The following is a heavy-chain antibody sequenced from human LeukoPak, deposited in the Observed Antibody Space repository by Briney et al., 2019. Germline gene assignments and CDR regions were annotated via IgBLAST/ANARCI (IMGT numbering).Heavy chain of an antibody. Sequence: PGGSLRLSCAASGFTFSSYNMNWVRQAPGKGLEWVAVISYDGSNKYYADSVKGRFTISRDNSRNTLYLQMNSLRAEDTAVYYCARSPSVPPPYSSGWSRPGRTVDYWGQGTLVTVSS. J-gene: IGHJ4*02. CDR1: GFTFSSYN. V-gene: IGHV3-30-3*01. CDR3: ARSPSVPPPYSSGWSRPGRTVDY. D-gene: IGHD6-19*01. CDR2: ISYDGSNK.